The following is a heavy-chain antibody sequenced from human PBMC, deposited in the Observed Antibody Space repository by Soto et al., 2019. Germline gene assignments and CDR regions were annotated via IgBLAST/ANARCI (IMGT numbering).Heavy chain of an antibody. V-gene: IGHV3-30*04. D-gene: IGHD1-26*01. CDR1: GFSFTSYT. Sequence: QVQMVESGGDVVQPGGSLTLSCTASGFSFTSYTMHCVRQAPGKGLEWVALISYDGKQKYYTDSVKGRFTISRDSSKNTRYVQRSSLTTEDTAMYYCARDGHSWRSDGFDIWGQGTMVTVSS. CDR2: ISYDGKQK. J-gene: IGHJ3*02. CDR3: ARDGHSWRSDGFDI.